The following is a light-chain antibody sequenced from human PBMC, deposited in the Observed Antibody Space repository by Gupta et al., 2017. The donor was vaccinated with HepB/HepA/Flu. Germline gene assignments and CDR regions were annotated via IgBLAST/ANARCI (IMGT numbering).Light chain of an antibody. CDR3: QSFDNSLRGSV. J-gene: IGLJ1*01. CDR2: AYS. V-gene: IGLV1-40*01. Sequence: GSSSNIGAGNHVHWYQQFPGTAPKLLIYAYSNRPSGVPDRFSGSKSGTSASLAITGLQAEDEAEYYCQSFDNSLRGSVFGTGTKVTVL. CDR1: SSNIGAGNH.